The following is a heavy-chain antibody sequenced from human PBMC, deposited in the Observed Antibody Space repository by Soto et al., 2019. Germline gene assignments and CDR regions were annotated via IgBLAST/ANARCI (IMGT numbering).Heavy chain of an antibody. CDR3: ARRDSSSWYGMDV. CDR2: TYYRSKWYN. V-gene: IGHV6-1*01. CDR1: GDSVSSNSAA. Sequence: LPTLSLTCAISGDSVSSNSAAWNWIRQSPSRGLEWLGRTYYRSKWYNDYAVSVKSRITINPYTSKNQFSLHLNSVTPEDTAVYYCARRDSSSWYGMDVWGQGTTVTVSS. D-gene: IGHD6-13*01. J-gene: IGHJ6*02.